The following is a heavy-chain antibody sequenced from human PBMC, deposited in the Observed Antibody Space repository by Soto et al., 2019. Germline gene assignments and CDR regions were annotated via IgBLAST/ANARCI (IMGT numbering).Heavy chain of an antibody. CDR3: AKDSSEITIVGVAQQFDP. D-gene: IGHD3-3*01. CDR1: GFTSSSYA. Sequence: LRLSCAASGFTSSSYAMSWVRQAPGKGLEWVSAISGSGGSTYYADSVKGRFTISRDNSKNTLYLQMNSLRAEDTAVYYCAKDSSEITIVGVAQQFDPWGQGTLVTVSS. CDR2: ISGSGGST. V-gene: IGHV3-23*01. J-gene: IGHJ5*02.